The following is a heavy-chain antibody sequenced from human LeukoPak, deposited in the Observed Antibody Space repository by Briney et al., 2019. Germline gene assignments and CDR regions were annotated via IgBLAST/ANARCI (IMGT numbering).Heavy chain of an antibody. V-gene: IGHV4-59*01. Sequence: SETLSLTCSVSGDSIGSYYWTWIRQSPGKGLEWIGYIFYSGSTNYSPSLKSRVTISVDTSNNQFSLQLRTVTAADTAIYYCARGRARDGSYPWLDSWGQGTLVTVSS. CDR3: ARGRARDGSYPWLDS. CDR2: IFYSGST. CDR1: GDSIGSYY. J-gene: IGHJ5*01. D-gene: IGHD3-16*02.